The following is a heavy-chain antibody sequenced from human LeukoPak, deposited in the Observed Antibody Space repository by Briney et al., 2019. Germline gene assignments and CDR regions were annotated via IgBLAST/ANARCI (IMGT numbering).Heavy chain of an antibody. CDR1: GFTFSSYT. CDR3: AELGITMIGGV. J-gene: IGHJ6*04. CDR2: ITSRSSYI. D-gene: IGHD3-10*02. Sequence: GGSLRLSCAASGFTFSSYTMNWVRQAPGKGLEWVSSITSRSSYIYYADSVKGRFTISRDNAKSSLYLQMNSLRAEDTAVYYCAELGITMIGGVWGKGTTVTISS. V-gene: IGHV3-21*01.